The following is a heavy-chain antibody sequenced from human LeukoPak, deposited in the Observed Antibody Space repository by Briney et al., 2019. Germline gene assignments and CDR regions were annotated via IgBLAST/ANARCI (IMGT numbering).Heavy chain of an antibody. V-gene: IGHV3-30*04. CDR3: ATLNSVVPPPPNSFNYVDV. CDR2: ISFDGSDE. D-gene: IGHD2-21*01. Sequence: PGGSLRLSCAASGFSFSSYAMHWVRQAPGKGLEWVAVISFDGSDEYYSDSVKGRATISRDHFKSPLYLQMHSLRPGDGAVYFCATLNSVVPPPPNSFNYVDVWGKGTTVTVSS. CDR1: GFSFSSYA. J-gene: IGHJ6*03.